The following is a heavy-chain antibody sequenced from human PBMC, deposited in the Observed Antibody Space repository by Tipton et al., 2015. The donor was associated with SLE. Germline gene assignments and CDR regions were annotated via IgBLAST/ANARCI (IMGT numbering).Heavy chain of an antibody. CDR2: IFYSGGT. J-gene: IGHJ5*02. CDR3: ASGGYGSGSHYLGGWFDP. V-gene: IGHV4-59*11. D-gene: IGHD3-10*01. Sequence: TLSLTCTVSGASIGSHHWTWFRQPPGKGLEWIGNIFYSGGTNYSPFLNSRITISVDTSKNQLSLNVISMTAADTAVYYCASGGYGSGSHYLGGWFDPWGQGTLVTVSS. CDR1: GASIGSHH.